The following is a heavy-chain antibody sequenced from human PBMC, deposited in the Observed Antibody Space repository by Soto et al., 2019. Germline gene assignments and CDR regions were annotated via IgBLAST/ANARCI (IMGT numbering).Heavy chain of an antibody. V-gene: IGHV4-34*01. CDR3: ARAQTFGELSP. D-gene: IGHD3-10*01. Sequence: PSETLSLTCAVYGGSFSGYYWSWIRQPPGKGLEWIGEINHSGSTNYNPSLKSRVTISVDTSKNQFSLKLSSVTAADTAVYYCARAQTFGELSPWGQGTLVTVSS. CDR1: GGSFSGYY. CDR2: INHSGST. J-gene: IGHJ5*02.